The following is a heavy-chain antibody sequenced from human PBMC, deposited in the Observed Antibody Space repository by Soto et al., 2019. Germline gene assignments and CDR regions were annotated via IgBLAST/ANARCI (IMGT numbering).Heavy chain of an antibody. CDR2: IKQDGSEK. CDR3: ARSEYYDFWSGSRAFDI. D-gene: IGHD3-3*01. V-gene: IGHV3-7*01. CDR1: GFTFSSYW. Sequence: GGSLRLSCAASGFTFSSYWMSWVRQAPGKGLEWVANIKQDGSEKYYVDSVKGRFTISRDNAKNSLYLQMNSLRAEDTAVYYCARSEYYDFWSGSRAFDIWGQGTMVTVSS. J-gene: IGHJ3*02.